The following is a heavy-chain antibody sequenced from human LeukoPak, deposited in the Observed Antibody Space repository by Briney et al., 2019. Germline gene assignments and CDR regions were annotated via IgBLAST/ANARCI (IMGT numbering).Heavy chain of an antibody. CDR1: GFTFGCYA. CDR2: IFGSGGSS. Sequence: GGSLRLSCAASGFTFGCYAMYWVRQAPGKGLEWVSGIFGSGGSSHYADSVKGRFTISRDNSKNTVYLQMDSLRVEDTAIYYCAKTTTGYSSGRYPAWPIDYWGQGTLVTVSS. J-gene: IGHJ4*02. CDR3: AKTTTGYSSGRYPAWPIDY. V-gene: IGHV3-23*01. D-gene: IGHD2-15*01.